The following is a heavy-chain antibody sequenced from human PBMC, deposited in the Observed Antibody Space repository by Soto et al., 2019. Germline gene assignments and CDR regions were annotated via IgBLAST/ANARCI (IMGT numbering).Heavy chain of an antibody. CDR1: GFTFSTYA. J-gene: IGHJ3*02. CDR2: ITVSGAGT. CDR3: SKSRYYDSSGPGAFDI. V-gene: IGHV3-23*01. Sequence: EAQLLESGGGLVQPGGSLRLSCAASGFTFSTYAMTWVRQAPGKGLEWVSSITVSGAGTYYADSVKGRFTISRDTSQNTLYLEMHSLGAEDTALYYCSKSRYYDSSGPGAFDIWGPGTMVTVSS. D-gene: IGHD3-22*01.